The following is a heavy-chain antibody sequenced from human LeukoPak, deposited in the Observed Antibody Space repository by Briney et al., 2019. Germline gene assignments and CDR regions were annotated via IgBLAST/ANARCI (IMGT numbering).Heavy chain of an antibody. CDR3: ARYDILTGTFDY. J-gene: IGHJ4*02. D-gene: IGHD3-9*01. CDR1: GGSSSTYY. V-gene: IGHV4-59*01. CDR2: IFYSGST. Sequence: SQTLSLTCTVSGGSSSTYYWSWIRQPPGRGLEWIGYIFYSGSTNYNPSLKSRVTISVDTSKNQFSLKLSSVTAADTAMYYCARYDILTGTFDYWGQGNLVTVSS.